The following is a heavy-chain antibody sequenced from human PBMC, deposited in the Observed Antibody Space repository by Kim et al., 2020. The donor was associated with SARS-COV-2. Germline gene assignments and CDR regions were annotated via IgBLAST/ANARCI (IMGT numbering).Heavy chain of an antibody. CDR3: ARQMRRIYCSSTSCYHGDFDY. J-gene: IGHJ4*02. D-gene: IGHD2-2*01. CDR2: IYYSGST. CDR1: GGSISSSSYY. Sequence: SETLSLTCTVSGGSISSSSYYWGWIRQPPGKGLEWIGSIYYSGSTYYNPSLKSRVTISVDTSKNQFSLKLSSVTAADTAVYYCARQMRRIYCSSTSCYHGDFDYWGQGTLVTVSS. V-gene: IGHV4-39*01.